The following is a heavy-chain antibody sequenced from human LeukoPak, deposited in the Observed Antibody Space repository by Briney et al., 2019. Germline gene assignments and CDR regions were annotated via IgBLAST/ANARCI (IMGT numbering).Heavy chain of an antibody. V-gene: IGHV1-18*01. D-gene: IGHD2-2*03. CDR1: GYTFTSYG. CDR2: ISAYNGNT. CDR3: ARVDIVVVPAAKGPYYYYGMDV. Sequence: ASVKVSCKASGYTFTSYGISWVRQAPGQGLEWMGWISAYNGNTNYAQKLQGRVTMTTDTSTSTAYVELRSLRSDDTAVYYCARVDIVVVPAAKGPYYYYGMDVWGQGTTVTVSS. J-gene: IGHJ6*02.